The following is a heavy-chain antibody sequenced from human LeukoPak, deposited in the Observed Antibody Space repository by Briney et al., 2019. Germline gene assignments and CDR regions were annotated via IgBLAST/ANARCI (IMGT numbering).Heavy chain of an antibody. V-gene: IGHV3-23*01. D-gene: IGHD2-2*01. CDR3: AKGDIVVVPAANFDY. Sequence: GGSLRLSCTASGFTFSNYSMSWVRQAPGKGLEWVSAISGSGGSTYYADSVKGRFTISRDNSKNTLYLQMNSLRAEDTAVYYCAKGDIVVVPAANFDYWGQGTLVTVSS. CDR2: ISGSGGST. CDR1: GFTFSNYS. J-gene: IGHJ4*02.